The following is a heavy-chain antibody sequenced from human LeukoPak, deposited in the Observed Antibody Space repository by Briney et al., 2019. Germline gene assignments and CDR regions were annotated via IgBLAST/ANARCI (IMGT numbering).Heavy chain of an antibody. Sequence: PGRSLRLSCAASEFTFSSYGMHWVRQAPGKGLEWVAVISYDGSNKYYADSVKGRFTISRDNSKNTLYLQMNSLRAEDTAVYYCAKDLQGDLWYFDYWGQGTLVTVSS. CDR2: ISYDGSNK. J-gene: IGHJ4*02. CDR3: AKDLQGDLWYFDY. D-gene: IGHD3/OR15-3a*01. CDR1: EFTFSSYG. V-gene: IGHV3-30*18.